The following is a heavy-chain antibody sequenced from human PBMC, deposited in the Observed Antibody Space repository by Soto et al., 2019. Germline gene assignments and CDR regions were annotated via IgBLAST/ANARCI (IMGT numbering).Heavy chain of an antibody. Sequence: QVQLQESGPGLVKPSQTLSLTCTVSGGSISSGGYYWSWIRQHPGKGLEWIGYIYYSGSTYYNPSLKSRVTISVDTSKNQFSLKLSSVTAADTAVYYSARGVPITIFGVVIPSPGMDVWGQGTTVTVSS. V-gene: IGHV4-31*03. J-gene: IGHJ6*02. CDR1: GGSISSGGYY. D-gene: IGHD3-3*01. CDR3: ARGVPITIFGVVIPSPGMDV. CDR2: IYYSGST.